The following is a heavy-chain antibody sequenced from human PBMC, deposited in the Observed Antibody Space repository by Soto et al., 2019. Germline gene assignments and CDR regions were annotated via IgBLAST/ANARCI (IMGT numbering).Heavy chain of an antibody. D-gene: IGHD3-22*01. V-gene: IGHV1-18*01. J-gene: IGHJ3*02. Sequence: QVQLVQSGGEVKKPGASVKVSCKASGYNFTTYGISWVRQAPGQGLEWMGWISAYNGNTSYAQKLQGRVTMTTDTSTSTAYMELRSLRSDDTAVYYCARVFFRLFAFDIWGQGTMVTVSS. CDR3: ARVFFRLFAFDI. CDR1: GYNFTTYG. CDR2: ISAYNGNT.